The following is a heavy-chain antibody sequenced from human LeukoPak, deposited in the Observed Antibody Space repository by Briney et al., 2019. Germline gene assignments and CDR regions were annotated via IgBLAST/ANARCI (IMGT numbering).Heavy chain of an antibody. J-gene: IGHJ5*02. CDR3: AKTQGYYDA. CDR1: GFTFSNYA. Sequence: GGSLRLSCVASGFTFSNYAMSWVRQAPGKGLELVSGIYGSDDKTVYGDAVKGRFTISRDNPNNTLYLQLNSLRADDTAVYYCAKTQGYYDAWGQGALVTVSS. V-gene: IGHV3-23*01. D-gene: IGHD2-15*01. CDR2: IYGSDDKT.